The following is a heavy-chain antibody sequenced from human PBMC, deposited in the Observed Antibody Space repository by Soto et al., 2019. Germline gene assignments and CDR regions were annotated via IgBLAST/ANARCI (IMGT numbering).Heavy chain of an antibody. CDR2: INHSGST. D-gene: IGHD3-10*01. J-gene: IGHJ6*02. CDR3: ARVLLYYYRSGKRLGMDV. Sequence: PSETLSLTCAVYGGSFSGYYWSWIRQPPGKGLEWIGEINHSGSTNYNPSLKSRVTISVDTSKNQFSLKLSSVTAADTAVYYCARVLLYYYRSGKRLGMDVWGQGTTVTVSS. V-gene: IGHV4-34*01. CDR1: GGSFSGYY.